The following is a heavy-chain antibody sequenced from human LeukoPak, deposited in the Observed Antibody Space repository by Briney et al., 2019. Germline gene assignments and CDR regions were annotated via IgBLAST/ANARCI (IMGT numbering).Heavy chain of an antibody. J-gene: IGHJ4*02. D-gene: IGHD3-22*01. V-gene: IGHV3-23*01. CDR3: AEVSGWGGYYDSSGPIDY. CDR1: GFTFSSYA. Sequence: GGSLRLSCAASGFTFSSYAMSWVRQAPGKGLEWVSAISGSGGSTYYADSVKGRFTISRDNSKNTLYLQMNSLRAEDTAVYYCAEVSGWGGYYDSSGPIDYWGQGTLVTVSS. CDR2: ISGSGGST.